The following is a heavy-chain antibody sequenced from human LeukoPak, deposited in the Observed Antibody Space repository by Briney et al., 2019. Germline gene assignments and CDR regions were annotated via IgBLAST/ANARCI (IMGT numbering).Heavy chain of an antibody. CDR2: MSYDGRNK. CDR3: AKGGDY. J-gene: IGHJ4*02. V-gene: IGHV3-30*18. CDR1: GFIFSSYA. Sequence: GGSLRLSCAASGFIFSSYAMHWVRQAPGKGLEWVAVMSYDGRNKYYADSVKGRFTISRDNSKNTLYLQMNSLRAEDTAVYYCAKGGDYWGQGTLVTVSS.